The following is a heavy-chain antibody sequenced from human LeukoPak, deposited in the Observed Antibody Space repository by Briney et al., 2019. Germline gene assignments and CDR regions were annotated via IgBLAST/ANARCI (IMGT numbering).Heavy chain of an antibody. D-gene: IGHD2-15*01. CDR3: ARDLRCSGGSCYFWLSRATTYYYGMDV. J-gene: IGHJ6*02. V-gene: IGHV1-18*01. CDR1: GYTFTSYG. CDR2: IGAYNGNT. Sequence: ASVKVSCKASGYTFTSYGISWVRQAPGQGLEWMGWIGAYNGNTNYAQKLQGRVTMTTDTSTSTAYMELRSLRSDDTAVYYCARDLRCSGGSCYFWLSRATTYYYGMDVWGQGTTVTVSS.